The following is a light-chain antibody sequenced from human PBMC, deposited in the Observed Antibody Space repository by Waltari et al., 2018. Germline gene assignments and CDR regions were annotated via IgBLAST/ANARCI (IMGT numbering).Light chain of an antibody. J-gene: IGLJ2*01. Sequence: QSVLTQPPSASGTPGQRVTISCSGSSSNIGSSTVTWYQQLPGTAPKLLIYSNSQRPSGVPDRFSGSKSGTSASLAISGLQSEDEAAYYCAAWDDSLNGLVFGGGTKLTVL. CDR2: SNS. V-gene: IGLV1-44*01. CDR3: AAWDDSLNGLV. CDR1: SSNIGSST.